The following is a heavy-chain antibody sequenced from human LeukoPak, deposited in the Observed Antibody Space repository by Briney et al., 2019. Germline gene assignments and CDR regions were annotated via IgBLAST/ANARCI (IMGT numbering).Heavy chain of an antibody. D-gene: IGHD3-22*01. V-gene: IGHV3-7*01. CDR3: ARDYREVTMISFDY. CDR2: IKQDGSEK. CDR1: GFTFSSYW. Sequence: PGGSLRLSCAASGFTFSSYWMSWVRQAPGKGLEWVANIKQDGSEKYYVDSVKGRFTISRDNTKNSLYLQMNSLRAEDTAVYYCARDYREVTMISFDYWGQGTLVTVSS. J-gene: IGHJ4*02.